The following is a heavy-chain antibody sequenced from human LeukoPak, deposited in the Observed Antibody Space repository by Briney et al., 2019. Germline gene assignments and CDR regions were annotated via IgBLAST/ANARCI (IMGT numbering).Heavy chain of an antibody. CDR1: GFTFSTYG. CDR3: ARVVTFGYFDL. V-gene: IGHV3-23*01. CDR2: ISGRDGGT. Sequence: WGTLRLSCAASGFTFSTYGMGWVRQVPGKGLEWVSNISGRDGGTYYADSVKGRFSISRDNSKNTLYLQMGSLRAEDMAVYYCARVVTFGYFDLWGRGTLVTVSS. J-gene: IGHJ2*01.